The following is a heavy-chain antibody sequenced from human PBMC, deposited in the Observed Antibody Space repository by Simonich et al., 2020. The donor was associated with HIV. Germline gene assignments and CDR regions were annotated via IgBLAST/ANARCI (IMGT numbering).Heavy chain of an antibody. D-gene: IGHD6-13*01. J-gene: IGHJ4*02. CDR2: INPSGDIT. V-gene: IGHV1-46*01. CDR1: GYTFTNYY. CDR3: ARGYSSSSYYLDF. Sequence: QVQLEQSGAAVKKPGASVKVSCKTSGYTFTNYYMHWVRKAPGQGLEWMGIINPSGDITTYAQNFKGRVTMTRDTSTSTVYMELSSLRSEDTAVYYCARGYSSSSYYLDFWGQGTLVTVSS.